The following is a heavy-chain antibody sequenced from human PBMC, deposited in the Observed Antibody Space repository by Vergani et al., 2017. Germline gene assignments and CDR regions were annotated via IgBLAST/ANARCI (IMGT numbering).Heavy chain of an antibody. V-gene: IGHV1-69*13. J-gene: IGHJ6*02. CDR1: GGPFKNSA. D-gene: IGHD3-16*02. CDR3: AREGFYDNIRGTYRLPSYYGMGV. Sequence: QVQLVQSGAEVKKPGSSVKVSCKASGGPFKNSAFSWVRQVPGQGLEWMGRIITFFGTTDYAQKFQGRFTIIADEFTKTVDMQLSNLRSEDTAVYYCAREGFYDNIRGTYRLPSYYGMGVWGQGTKVTVAS. CDR2: IITFFGTT.